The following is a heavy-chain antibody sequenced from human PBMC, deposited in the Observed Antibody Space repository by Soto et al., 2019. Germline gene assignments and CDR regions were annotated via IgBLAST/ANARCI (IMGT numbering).Heavy chain of an antibody. CDR3: ARDVSPTY. J-gene: IGHJ4*02. V-gene: IGHV4-59*01. Sequence: QVQLQESGPGLVKPSETLSFTCIVSGDSISPYYWTWIRQPPGKGLEWIGHIYYSGSPNYNPSLKSRVTISVDTSKSQFSLKLSSVTAADTAVYYCARDVSPTYWGQGMLVTVSS. CDR2: IYYSGSP. CDR1: GDSISPYY.